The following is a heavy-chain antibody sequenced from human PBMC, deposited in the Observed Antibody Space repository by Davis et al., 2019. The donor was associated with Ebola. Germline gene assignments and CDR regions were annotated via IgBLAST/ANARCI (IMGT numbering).Heavy chain of an antibody. CDR2: ISGSSGST. J-gene: IGHJ4*02. Sequence: GESLKISCTDSVITFSSYAMTWVRQAPGKGLEWVSAISGSSGSTYYADSVKGRFTISRDNAKNSLYLQMNSLRAEDTAVYYCTRHGGYDYVWGSYRFDYWGQGTLVTVSS. D-gene: IGHD3-16*02. CDR1: VITFSSYA. V-gene: IGHV3-23*01. CDR3: TRHGGYDYVWGSYRFDY.